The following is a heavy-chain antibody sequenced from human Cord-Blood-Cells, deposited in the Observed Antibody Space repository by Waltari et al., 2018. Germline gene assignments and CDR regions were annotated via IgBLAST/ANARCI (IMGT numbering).Heavy chain of an antibody. CDR3: ASDTGPSGYDDAFDI. CDR2: INPNSGGT. CDR1: GYTFTGYY. Sequence: QVQLVQSGAEVKKPGASVKVSCKASGYTFTGYYMHWVRQAPGQGLEWMGWINPNSGGTNYAQKFQGRVTMTRDTSISTAYMELSRLRSDDTAVYYCASDTGPSGYDDAFDIWGQGTMVTVSS. J-gene: IGHJ3*02. V-gene: IGHV1-2*02. D-gene: IGHD5-12*01.